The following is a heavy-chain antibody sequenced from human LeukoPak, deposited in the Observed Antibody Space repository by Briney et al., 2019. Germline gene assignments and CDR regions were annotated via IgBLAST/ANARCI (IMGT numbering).Heavy chain of an antibody. CDR3: AREDGYCSGGSCYSYYYYMDV. CDR1: GYTFTSYY. Sequence: AAVKVSCKASGYTFTSYYMHWVRQAPGQGLEWMGIINPSGGRTSYAQKFQGRATMTTDMYTSAVYMELSSLRSEDTAVYYCAREDGYCSGGSCYSYYYYMDVWGKGTTVTVSS. CDR2: INPSGGRT. J-gene: IGHJ6*03. D-gene: IGHD2-15*01. V-gene: IGHV1-46*01.